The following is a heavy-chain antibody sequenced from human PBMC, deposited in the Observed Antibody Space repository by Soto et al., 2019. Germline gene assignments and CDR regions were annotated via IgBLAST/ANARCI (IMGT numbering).Heavy chain of an antibody. Sequence: SETLSLTCTVSGGSISSSSYYWGWIRQPPGKGLEWIGSIYYGGSTFYNPSLKGRVTISVDRSKNQFSLKLSSVTAADTAVYYCARQGENYYGAGSYYTFNWFDPWGQGTPVTVSS. D-gene: IGHD3-10*01. J-gene: IGHJ5*02. CDR3: ARQGENYYGAGSYYTFNWFDP. CDR1: GGSISSSSYY. CDR2: IYYGGST. V-gene: IGHV4-39*01.